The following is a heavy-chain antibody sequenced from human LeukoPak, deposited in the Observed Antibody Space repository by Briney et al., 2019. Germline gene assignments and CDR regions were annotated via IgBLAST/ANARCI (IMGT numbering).Heavy chain of an antibody. Sequence: SETLSLTCAVYGGSFSGYYWSWIRQPPGKGLEWIGEINHSGSTNYNPSLKSRVTISVDTSKNQFSLKLSSVTAADTAVYYCARWRRTVTKNYYYYGMDVWGQGTTVTVSS. V-gene: IGHV4-34*01. CDR3: ARWRRTVTKNYYYYGMDV. CDR1: GGSFSGYY. J-gene: IGHJ6*02. D-gene: IGHD4-11*01. CDR2: INHSGST.